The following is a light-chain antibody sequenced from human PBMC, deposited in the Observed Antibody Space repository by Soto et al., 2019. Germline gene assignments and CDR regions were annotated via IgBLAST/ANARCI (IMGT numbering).Light chain of an antibody. CDR2: TAS. V-gene: IGKV1-5*01. CDR3: LEYHNYWT. J-gene: IGKJ1*01. CDR1: QTISRW. Sequence: IQMPQSPSTLTACVAHTLTITFRASQTISRWLAWYQQKPGKAPRLLIYTASTLESGVPSRFSASGCGKEFSLSVSSLPPDAFATYFCLEYHNYWTFGQGTKVDIK.